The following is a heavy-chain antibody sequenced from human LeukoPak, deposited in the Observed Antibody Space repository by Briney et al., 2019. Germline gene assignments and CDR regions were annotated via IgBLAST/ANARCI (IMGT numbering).Heavy chain of an antibody. CDR3: ARPIYYDSSGYRRPGRFDP. CDR2: IYTSGGT. V-gene: IGHV4-4*07. J-gene: IGHJ5*02. D-gene: IGHD3-22*01. CDR1: GGSISSYY. Sequence: SETLSLTCTVSGGSISSYYWSWIRQPAGKGLEWIGRIYTSGGTNYNPSLKSRLTMSVDTSKNQFSLKLSSVTAADTAVYYCARPIYYDSSGYRRPGRFDPWGQGTLVTVSS.